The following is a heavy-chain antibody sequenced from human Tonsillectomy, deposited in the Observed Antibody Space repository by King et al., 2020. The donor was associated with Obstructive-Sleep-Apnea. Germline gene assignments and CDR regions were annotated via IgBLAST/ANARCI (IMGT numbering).Heavy chain of an antibody. V-gene: IGHV3-9*01. J-gene: IGHJ6*02. CDR3: AKDLSWYGAASYYYGMDV. CDR1: GFTFDDYA. D-gene: IGHD2-15*01. Sequence: QLVQSGGGLVQLGRSLRLSCAASGFTFDDYAMHWVRQAPGKGLEWVSGISWNSGNIDYADSVKGRFTISRDNAKNSLYLQMNSLRAEDTALYYCAKDLSWYGAASYYYGMDVWGQGTTVTVSS. CDR2: ISWNSGNI.